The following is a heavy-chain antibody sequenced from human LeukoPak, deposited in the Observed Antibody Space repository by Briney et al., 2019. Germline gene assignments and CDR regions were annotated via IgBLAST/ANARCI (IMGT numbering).Heavy chain of an antibody. Sequence: GGSLRLSCAASGFTVSSNYMSWVRQAPGEGVEGVSVIYSGGSTYYADSVKGRFTISRDNSKNTMYLQMNSLRAEDTAVYYCATAARYHYYVDVWGKGTTVTVSS. J-gene: IGHJ6*03. CDR3: ATAARYHYYVDV. V-gene: IGHV3-66*02. CDR1: GFTVSSNY. CDR2: IYSGGST. D-gene: IGHD6-13*01.